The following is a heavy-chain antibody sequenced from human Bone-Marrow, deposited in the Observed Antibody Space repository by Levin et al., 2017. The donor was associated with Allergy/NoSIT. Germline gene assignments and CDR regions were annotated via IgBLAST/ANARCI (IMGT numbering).Heavy chain of an antibody. Sequence: ASVKVSCKASGYTFISDDINWVRQATGQGLEWMGWMNPNTGNTGFAQKFQGRVTMTRDTSVSTAYMELSNLKSDDTAVYFCSRGRGQGVTSRLYYFDYWGQGTLVTVSS. D-gene: IGHD4-23*01. CDR2: MNPNTGNT. CDR3: SRGRGQGVTSRLYYFDY. V-gene: IGHV1-8*01. J-gene: IGHJ4*02. CDR1: GYTFISDD.